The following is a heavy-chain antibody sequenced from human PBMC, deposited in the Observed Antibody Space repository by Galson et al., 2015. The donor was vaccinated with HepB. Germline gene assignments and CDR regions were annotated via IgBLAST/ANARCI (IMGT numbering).Heavy chain of an antibody. CDR1: GFTFTNYA. CDR3: ARMVNVDGNLSKGPLDY. Sequence: SLRLSCAASGFTFTNYAVHWVRQAPGTGLEWVAVIWSDGSNTYYADSVKGRFTISRDNSKNTLYLQMNALRGDDSAVYHCARMVNVDGNLSKGPLDYWGQGTLVTVFS. J-gene: IGHJ4*02. D-gene: IGHD2-21*01. CDR2: IWSDGSNT. V-gene: IGHV3-33*01.